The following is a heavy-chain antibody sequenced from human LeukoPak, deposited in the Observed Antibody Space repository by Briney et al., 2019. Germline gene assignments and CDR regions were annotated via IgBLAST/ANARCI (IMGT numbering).Heavy chain of an antibody. V-gene: IGHV3-48*01. CDR3: AKARSGYYPYYFDY. CDR1: GFTFSSYS. Sequence: GGSLRLSCAASGFTFSSYSMNWVRQAPGKGLEWVSYISRSSSNIYYADSVKGRFTISRDNSKNTLYLQMNSLRAEDTAVYYCAKARSGYYPYYFDYWGQGTLVTVSS. CDR2: ISRSSSNI. D-gene: IGHD3-22*01. J-gene: IGHJ4*02.